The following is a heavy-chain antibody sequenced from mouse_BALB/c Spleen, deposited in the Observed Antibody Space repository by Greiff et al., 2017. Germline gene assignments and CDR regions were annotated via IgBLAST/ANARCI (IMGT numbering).Heavy chain of an antibody. CDR2: ISSGGST. J-gene: IGHJ3*01. CDR3: ARGRSSYAWFAY. V-gene: IGHV5-6-5*01. Sequence: EVQGVESGGGLVKPGGSLKLSCAASGFTFSSYAMSWVRQTPEKRLEWVASISSGGSTYYPDSVKGRFTISRDNARNILYLQMSSLRSEDTAMYYCARGRSSYAWFAYWGQGTLVTVSA. D-gene: IGHD1-1*01. CDR1: GFTFSSYA.